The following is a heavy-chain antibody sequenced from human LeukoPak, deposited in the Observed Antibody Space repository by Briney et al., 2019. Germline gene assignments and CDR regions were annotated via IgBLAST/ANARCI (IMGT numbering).Heavy chain of an antibody. J-gene: IGHJ4*02. CDR3: ARDPGGYRYGRFDY. Sequence: KPGGSLRLSCAASGFTFSSYSMNWVRQAPGKGLECVASISSSSSYIYYADSVKGRFTISRDNAKNSLYLQMNSLRAEDTAVYYCARDPGGYRYGRFDYWGQGTLVTVSS. D-gene: IGHD5-18*01. V-gene: IGHV3-21*01. CDR2: ISSSSSYI. CDR1: GFTFSSYS.